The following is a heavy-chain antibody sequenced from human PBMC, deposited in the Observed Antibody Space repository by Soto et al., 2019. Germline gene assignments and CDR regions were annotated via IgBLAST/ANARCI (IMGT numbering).Heavy chain of an antibody. Sequence: QLLLQESGPGLVKPSETLSLTCAVSGASISESSHYWAWIRQPPGKGLEWIASIYYTGRTYYNPTLRSRLTISIDTSRDQFSLNLSSVTAANMAVYYCASHLGNYGDWAFDYWGQGTLVPVYS. V-gene: IGHV4-39*01. CDR2: IYYTGRT. CDR3: ASHLGNYGDWAFDY. CDR1: GASISESSHY. D-gene: IGHD4-17*01. J-gene: IGHJ4*02.